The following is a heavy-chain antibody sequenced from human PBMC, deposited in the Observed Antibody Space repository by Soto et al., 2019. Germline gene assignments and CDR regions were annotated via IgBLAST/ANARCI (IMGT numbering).Heavy chain of an antibody. V-gene: IGHV1-69*13. CDR1: GGTFRTES. CDR3: ARAHEYGGNSDAFDV. Sequence: QVHLVQSGAEVKKPGSSVKVSCKYSGGTFRTESINWVRQAPGQGLEWMGGILPFFGTADYAPRCQGRVTITAGGATTRAYMVLSSLTSQDTAVDVCARAHEYGGNSDAFDVWGQGTRVTVSS. J-gene: IGHJ3*01. CDR2: ILPFFGTA. D-gene: IGHD4-17*01.